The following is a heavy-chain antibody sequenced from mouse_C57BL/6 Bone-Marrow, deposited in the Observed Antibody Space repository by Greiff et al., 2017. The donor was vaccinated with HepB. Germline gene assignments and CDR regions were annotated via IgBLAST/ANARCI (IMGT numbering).Heavy chain of an antibody. CDR1: GFTFSDYG. Sequence: EVKLMESGGGLVQPGGSLKLSCAASGFTFSDYGMAWVRQAPRKGPEWVAFISNLAYSIYYADTVTGRFTISRENAKNTLYLEMSSLRSEDTAMYYCARGNYVPYYYAMDYWGQGTSVTVSS. J-gene: IGHJ4*01. CDR2: ISNLAYSI. CDR3: ARGNYVPYYYAMDY. V-gene: IGHV5-15*01. D-gene: IGHD2-1*01.